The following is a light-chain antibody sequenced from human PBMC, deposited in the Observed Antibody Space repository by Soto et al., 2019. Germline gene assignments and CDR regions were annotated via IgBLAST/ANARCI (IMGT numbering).Light chain of an antibody. CDR1: QNIRSS. Sequence: EVLMTQSPASLSASPWEMVTLCCRASQNIRSSLAWYQQRPGQAPRLLIYDASTRATGIPPRFSGGGPGTEFTVTISSLQSDDFAVYYCQQYNNWPPITFGQGTRLEIK. V-gene: IGKV3-15*01. J-gene: IGKJ5*01. CDR3: QQYNNWPPIT. CDR2: DAS.